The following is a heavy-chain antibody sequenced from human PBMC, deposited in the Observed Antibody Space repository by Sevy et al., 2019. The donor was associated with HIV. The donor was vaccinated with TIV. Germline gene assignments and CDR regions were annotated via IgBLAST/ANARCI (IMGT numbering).Heavy chain of an antibody. CDR1: GYTFTSYD. J-gene: IGHJ6*02. V-gene: IGHV1-8*01. Sequence: GASVKVSCKASGYTFTSYDINWVRQATGQGLEWMGWMNPNSGNTGYAQKFQGRVTMTRNTSISTAYMELSSLRSEDTAVYYCARGYCSSTSCYTRTHYYYYGMDVWGQGTTVTVSS. CDR3: ARGYCSSTSCYTRTHYYYYGMDV. D-gene: IGHD2-2*02. CDR2: MNPNSGNT.